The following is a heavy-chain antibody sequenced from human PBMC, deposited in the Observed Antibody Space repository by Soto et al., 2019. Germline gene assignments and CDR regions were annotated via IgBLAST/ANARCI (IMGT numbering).Heavy chain of an antibody. V-gene: IGHV1-69*13. CDR2: IIPIFGTA. CDR1: GGTFSSYA. CDR3: ARAPRASWIQLWLRFDY. D-gene: IGHD5-18*01. Sequence: SVKVSCKASGGTFSSYAISWVRQAPGQGPEWMGGIIPIFGTANYAQKFQGRVTITADESTSTAYMELSSLRSEDTAVYSCARAPRASWIQLWLRFDYWGQGTLVTVSS. J-gene: IGHJ4*02.